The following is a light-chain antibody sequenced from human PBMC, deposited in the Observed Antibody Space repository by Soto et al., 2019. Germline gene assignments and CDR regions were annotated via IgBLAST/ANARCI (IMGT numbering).Light chain of an antibody. V-gene: IGLV2-14*01. Sequence: QSALTQPASVSGSPGQSITISCTGTSSDVGGYNYVSWYQQHAGKAPKLMIYDVNNRPSGVSNRFSGSKSGNTASLTISGLKAEDEADYHCSSYTSSSTSVVFGGGTKLTVL. J-gene: IGLJ2*01. CDR3: SSYTSSSTSVV. CDR1: SSDVGGYNY. CDR2: DVN.